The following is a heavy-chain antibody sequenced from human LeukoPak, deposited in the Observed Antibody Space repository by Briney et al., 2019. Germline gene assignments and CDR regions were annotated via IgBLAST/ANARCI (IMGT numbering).Heavy chain of an antibody. J-gene: IGHJ4*02. Sequence: ASVKVSCKASGYTFTSYAISWVRQAPGQGLEWMGGIIPIFGTANYAQKFLGRVTITADESTSTAYMELSSLRSEDTAVYYCARAGSYGDYLDYWGQGTLVTVSS. CDR3: ARAGSYGDYLDY. V-gene: IGHV1-69*13. D-gene: IGHD4-17*01. CDR2: IIPIFGTA. CDR1: GYTFTSYA.